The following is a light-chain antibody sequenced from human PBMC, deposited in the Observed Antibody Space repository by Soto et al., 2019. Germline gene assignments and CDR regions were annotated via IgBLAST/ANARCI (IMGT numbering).Light chain of an antibody. CDR3: QQFET. CDR2: GAS. Sequence: EIVITQSPSTLSLSPVEIATLSCRASQTVGSSFLAWYQQKRGQAPRLLIYGASDRATGIPDRFSGSGSGADFTLTINRLEPEDFAVYYCQQFETFGGGTKVDVK. J-gene: IGKJ4*01. CDR1: QTVGSSF. V-gene: IGKV3-20*01.